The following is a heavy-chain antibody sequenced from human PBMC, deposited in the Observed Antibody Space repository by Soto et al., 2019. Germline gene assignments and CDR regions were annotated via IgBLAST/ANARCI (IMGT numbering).Heavy chain of an antibody. D-gene: IGHD2-2*01. J-gene: IGHJ6*02. V-gene: IGHV1-69*02. Sequence: SVKVSCKASGGTFSSYTISWVRQAPGQGLEWMGRIIPILGIANYAQKFQGRVTITADKSTSTAYMELSSLRSEDTAVYYCASGSDIVVVPAADGMDVWGQGTTVTVSS. CDR1: GGTFSSYT. CDR2: IIPILGIA. CDR3: ASGSDIVVVPAADGMDV.